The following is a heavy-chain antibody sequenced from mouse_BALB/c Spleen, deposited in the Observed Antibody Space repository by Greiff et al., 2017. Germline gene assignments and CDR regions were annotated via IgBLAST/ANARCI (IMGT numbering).Heavy chain of an antibody. CDR2: IDPENGNT. CDR1: GFNIKDYY. Sequence: EVQLQQSGAELVRPGALVKLSCKASGFNIKDYYMHWVKQRPEQGLEWIGWIDPENGNTIYDPKFQGKASITADTSSNTAYLQLSSLTSEDTAVYYCATLRGFAYWGQGTLVTVSA. J-gene: IGHJ3*01. D-gene: IGHD1-1*01. CDR3: ATLRGFAY. V-gene: IGHV14-1*02.